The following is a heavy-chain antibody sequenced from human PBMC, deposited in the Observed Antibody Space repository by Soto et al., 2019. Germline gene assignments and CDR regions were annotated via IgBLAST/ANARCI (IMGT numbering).Heavy chain of an antibody. D-gene: IGHD5-12*01. J-gene: IGHJ6*02. V-gene: IGHV1-69*02. CDR3: ASPRGDVYRVATYYYYGMDV. CDR2: IIPILGIA. CDR1: GGTFSSYT. Sequence: QVQLVQSGAEVKKPGSSVKVSCKASGGTFSSYTISWVRQAPGQGLEWMGRIIPILGIANYAQKFQGRVTIPADKSTSTAYMGLSSLRSEDTAVYYCASPRGDVYRVATYYYYGMDVWGQGTTVTVSS.